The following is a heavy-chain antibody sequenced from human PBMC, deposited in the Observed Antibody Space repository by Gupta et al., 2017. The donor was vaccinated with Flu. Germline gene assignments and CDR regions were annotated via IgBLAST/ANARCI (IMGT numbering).Heavy chain of an antibody. CDR2: ITTYSYI. CDR1: GFPFSSHS. V-gene: IGHV3-21*01. D-gene: IGHD1-26*01. CDR3: ARARIVGRFDY. J-gene: IGHJ4*02. Sequence: EVQLVESGGGLVNPGGSLTLSCAASGFPFSSHSMNWVRQAPGKGLEWVSSITTYSYIYYADSVKGRFTISRDNAKNSLYLQMNSLRAEDTAVYYCARARIVGRFDYWGQGTLVTVSS.